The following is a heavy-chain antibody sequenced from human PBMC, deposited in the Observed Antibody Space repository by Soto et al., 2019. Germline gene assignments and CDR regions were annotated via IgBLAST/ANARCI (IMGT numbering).Heavy chain of an antibody. D-gene: IGHD3-10*01. CDR2: TNHSGST. Sequence: PSETLSLTCAVYGGSFSGYYWSWIRQPPGKGLEWIGETNHSGSTNYNPSLKSRVTISVDTSKNQFSLKLSSVTAADTAVYYCARGGQWFGEYHFDYWGQGTLVTVSS. V-gene: IGHV4-34*01. J-gene: IGHJ4*02. CDR3: ARGGQWFGEYHFDY. CDR1: GGSFSGYY.